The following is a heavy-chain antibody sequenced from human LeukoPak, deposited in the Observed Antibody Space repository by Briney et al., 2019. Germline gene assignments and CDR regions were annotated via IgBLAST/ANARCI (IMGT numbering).Heavy chain of an antibody. V-gene: IGHV3-30*02. J-gene: IGHJ6*03. Sequence: PGGSLRLSCATSGFTFSNYGMHWVRQTPGKGLEGVAFIRNDGSNKYYADSVKGRFTISRDNSKNTLYLQVNSLRAEDTAVYYCAKGKALNYGSGFYYYYYMDVWGKGTTVTVSS. D-gene: IGHD3-10*01. CDR2: IRNDGSNK. CDR1: GFTFSNYG. CDR3: AKGKALNYGSGFYYYYYMDV.